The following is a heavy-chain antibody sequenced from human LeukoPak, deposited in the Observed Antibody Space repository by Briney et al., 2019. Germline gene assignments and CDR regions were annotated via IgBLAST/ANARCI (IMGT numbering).Heavy chain of an antibody. V-gene: IGHV1-18*01. CDR1: GYTFSNYG. Sequence: ASVKVSCKASGYTFSNYGINWVRQAPGQGLEWMGWISTYIGNTNYAQRLQGRVTLTTDISTTTVYMERRSLRSDDAAIYYCARVRDYGGNADALDIWGQGTKVTVSS. CDR2: ISTYIGNT. D-gene: IGHD4-23*01. CDR3: ARVRDYGGNADALDI. J-gene: IGHJ3*02.